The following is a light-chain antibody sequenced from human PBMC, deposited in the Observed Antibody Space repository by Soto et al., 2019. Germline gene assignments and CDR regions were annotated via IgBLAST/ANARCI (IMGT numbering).Light chain of an antibody. J-gene: IGKJ5*01. V-gene: IGKV3-11*01. Sequence: ETVMTQSPGTLSVSLGERATLSCRASQSVSIHLAWYQQKPGQAPRLLIYGAFNRATGIPARFSGSGSGTDFTLTISSLEPEDFAVYYCQQRNIWPPVTFGQGTRLEIK. CDR2: GAF. CDR3: QQRNIWPPVT. CDR1: QSVSIH.